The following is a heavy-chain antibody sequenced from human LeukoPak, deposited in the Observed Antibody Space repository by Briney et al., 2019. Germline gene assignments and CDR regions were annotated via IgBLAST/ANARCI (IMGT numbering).Heavy chain of an antibody. V-gene: IGHV3-23*01. J-gene: IGHJ1*01. CDR3: ATKDGDYDFWSGYYTEYFQH. CDR1: TFTFSDYT. D-gene: IGHD3-3*01. CDR2: ITGSGGST. Sequence: QTGGSLRLSCAASTFTFSDYTMSWVRQAPGKGLEWVSAITGSGGSTYYADSVKGRFTISRDNSKNTLYLQMNTLRAEDTAVYYCATKDGDYDFWSGYYTEYFQHWGQGTLVTVSS.